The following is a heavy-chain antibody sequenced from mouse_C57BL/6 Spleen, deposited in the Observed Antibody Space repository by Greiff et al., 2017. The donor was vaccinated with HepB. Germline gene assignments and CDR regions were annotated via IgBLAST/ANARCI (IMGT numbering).Heavy chain of an antibody. Sequence: EVQVVESEGGLVQPGSSMKLSCTASGFTFSDYYMAWVRQVPEKGLEWVANINYDGSSTFYLDSLKSRFIISRDNAKSILYLQMSSLKSEDTATYFCARGPLYDAYDVWGTGTTVTVSS. CDR1: GFTFSDYY. V-gene: IGHV5-16*01. J-gene: IGHJ1*03. D-gene: IGHD2-3*01. CDR2: INYDGSST. CDR3: ARGPLYDAYDV.